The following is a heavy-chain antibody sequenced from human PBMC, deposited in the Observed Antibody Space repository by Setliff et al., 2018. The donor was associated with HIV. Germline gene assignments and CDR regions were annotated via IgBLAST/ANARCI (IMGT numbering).Heavy chain of an antibody. V-gene: IGHV3-48*01. CDR3: AKCGGTCWHNFFGP. Sequence: PGGSLRLSCTVSGFTFSNYCMNWVRQAPGKGLEWVSYISSSSSTIYYADSVKGRFTISRDNAKNSLFLQMNSLRAEDTAVYYCAKCGGTCWHNFFGPWGQGTLVTVSS. CDR1: GFTFSNYC. D-gene: IGHD2-15*01. J-gene: IGHJ5*02. CDR2: ISSSSSTI.